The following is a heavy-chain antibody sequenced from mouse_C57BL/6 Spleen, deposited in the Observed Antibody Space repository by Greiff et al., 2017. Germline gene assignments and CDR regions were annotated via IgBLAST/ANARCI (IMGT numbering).Heavy chain of an antibody. CDR1: GFSLTSYG. Sequence: VMLVESGPGLVAPSQSLSITCTVSGFSLTSYGVHWVRQPPGKGLEWLVVIWSDGSTTYNSALKSRLSISKDNSKSQVFLKMNSLQTDDTAMYYCARHTNYYGYAMDYWGQGTSVTVSS. CDR2: IWSDGST. D-gene: IGHD1-1*01. J-gene: IGHJ4*01. V-gene: IGHV2-6-1*01. CDR3: ARHTNYYGYAMDY.